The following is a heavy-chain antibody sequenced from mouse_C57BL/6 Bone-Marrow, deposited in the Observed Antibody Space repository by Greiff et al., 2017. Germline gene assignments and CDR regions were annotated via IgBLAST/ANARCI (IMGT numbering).Heavy chain of an antibody. Sequence: VKVVESGPGLVQPSQSLSITCTVSGFSLTSYGVHWVRQSPGKGLEWLGVIWSGGSTDYYAAFISRLSISKDNSKSQVFFKMNSLQADDTAIYYCTRNWDWSWFAYWGQGTLVTVSA. CDR3: TRNWDWSWFAY. D-gene: IGHD4-1*01. J-gene: IGHJ3*01. CDR2: IWSGGST. CDR1: GFSLTSYG. V-gene: IGHV2-2*01.